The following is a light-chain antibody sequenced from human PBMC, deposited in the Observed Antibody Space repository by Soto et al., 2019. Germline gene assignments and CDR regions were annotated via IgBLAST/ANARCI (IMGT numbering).Light chain of an antibody. CDR1: QSLLHSNGYNY. J-gene: IGKJ1*01. V-gene: IGKV3-20*01. CDR2: GAS. CDR3: QQYGSSGT. Sequence: IVMTQSPLSLPVTPGEPTSISCRSSQSLLHSNGYNYLDWYQQKPGQAPRLLIYGASNRVTGIPGRFSGSGSGTDFTLTISRLEPEDFAVYYCQQYGSSGTFGQGTKVDIK.